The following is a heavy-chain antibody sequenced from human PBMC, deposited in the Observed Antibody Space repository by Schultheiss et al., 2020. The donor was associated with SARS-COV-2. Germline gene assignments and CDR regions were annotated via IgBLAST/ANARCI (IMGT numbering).Heavy chain of an antibody. J-gene: IGHJ4*02. D-gene: IGHD5-24*01. V-gene: IGHV4-4*07. CDR1: GGSISSYY. CDR3: ARQGNTLQTDS. Sequence: SETLSLTCTVSGGSISSYYWSWIRQPAGKGLEWIGRIYSSGSADYNPSLKSRVTISVDTSKNHFSLRVSSVTAADTALYFCARQGNTLQTDSWGQGPLVTVSS. CDR2: IYSSGSA.